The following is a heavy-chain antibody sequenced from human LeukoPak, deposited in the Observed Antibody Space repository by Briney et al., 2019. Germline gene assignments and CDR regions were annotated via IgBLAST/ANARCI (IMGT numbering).Heavy chain of an antibody. D-gene: IGHD3-10*01. CDR3: AKALPIRGASYSWYFDL. CDR2: INYSGDST. CDR1: GFTFNNYA. Sequence: GGSLRLSCAASGFTFNNYAMSWVRQGPGKGLEWVSVINYSGDSTKYRDSVKDRFTVSRDNSQYTLCLQINSLRADDTAVYYCAKALPIRGASYSWYFDLWGRGTLVTVSS. J-gene: IGHJ2*01. V-gene: IGHV3-23*01.